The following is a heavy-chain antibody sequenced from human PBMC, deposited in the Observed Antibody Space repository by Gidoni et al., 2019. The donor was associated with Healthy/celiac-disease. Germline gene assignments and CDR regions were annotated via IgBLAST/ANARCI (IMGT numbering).Heavy chain of an antibody. CDR2: IWYDGSNK. Sequence: QVQLVASGGGVVQPGRSLRLSCAASGFTFSSYGMHWVRQAPGKGLEWVAVIWYDGSNKYYADSVEGRFTISRDNSKNTLYLQMNSLRAEDTAVYYCASSPNYYDSSGYPGEGAFDIWGQGTMVTVSS. CDR1: GFTFSSYG. V-gene: IGHV3-33*01. CDR3: ASSPNYYDSSGYPGEGAFDI. D-gene: IGHD3-22*01. J-gene: IGHJ3*02.